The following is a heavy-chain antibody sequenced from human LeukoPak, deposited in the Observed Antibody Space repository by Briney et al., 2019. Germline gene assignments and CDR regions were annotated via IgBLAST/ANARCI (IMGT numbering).Heavy chain of an antibody. CDR1: GGSISSYY. CDR2: IYTSGST. J-gene: IGHJ6*03. Sequence: PSETLSLTCTVSGGSISSYYWSWIRQPAGKGLEWIGRIYTSGSTNYNPSLKSRVTMSVDTSKNQFSLKLSSVTAADTAVYYCARAGDSSGYYLYRDYYYYMDVWGKGTTVTVSS. CDR3: ARAGDSSGYYLYRDYYYYMDV. D-gene: IGHD3-22*01. V-gene: IGHV4-4*07.